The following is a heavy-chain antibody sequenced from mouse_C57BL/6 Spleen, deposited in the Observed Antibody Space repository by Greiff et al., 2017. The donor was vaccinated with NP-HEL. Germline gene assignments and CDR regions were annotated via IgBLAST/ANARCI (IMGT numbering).Heavy chain of an antibody. J-gene: IGHJ2*01. CDR2: IDPSDSYT. Sequence: VQLQQPGAELVKPGASVKLSCKASGYTFTSYWMQWVKQRPGQGLEWIGEIDPSDSYTNYNQKFKGKATLTVDTSSSTAYMQLSSLTSEDSAVYYWARVLRSLYYFDYWGQGTTLTVSS. D-gene: IGHD1-1*01. V-gene: IGHV1-50*01. CDR1: GYTFTSYW. CDR3: ARVLRSLYYFDY.